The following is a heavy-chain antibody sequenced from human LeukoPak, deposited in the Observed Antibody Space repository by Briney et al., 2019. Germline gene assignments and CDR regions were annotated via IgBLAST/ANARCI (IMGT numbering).Heavy chain of an antibody. CDR2: ISWNSGSI. D-gene: IGHD6-6*01. J-gene: IGHJ4*02. CDR3: AKDQDSSSSIGLGY. V-gene: IGHV3-9*01. Sequence: GGSVSLSCSASGFTFGDFAMHGVREARGRGLEGVSGISWNSGSIGYADSVKGRFTISRDNAKNSLYLQMNSLGAEDTALYYCAKDQDSSSSIGLGYWGQGTLVTVSS. CDR1: GFTFGDFA.